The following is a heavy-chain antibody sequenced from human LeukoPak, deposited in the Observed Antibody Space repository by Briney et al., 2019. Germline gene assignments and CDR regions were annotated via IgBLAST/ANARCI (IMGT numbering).Heavy chain of an antibody. CDR2: IFPIFGTA. Sequence: SVKVSCKAPGGTFSSYAISWVRQAPGQGLEWMGGIFPIFGTANYAQKFQGRVTITADESTSTAYMELSSLRSEDTAVYYCATPRYSSGWSGGSYGMDVWGKGTTVTVSS. D-gene: IGHD6-19*01. CDR3: ATPRYSSGWSGGSYGMDV. V-gene: IGHV1-69*01. CDR1: GGTFSSYA. J-gene: IGHJ6*04.